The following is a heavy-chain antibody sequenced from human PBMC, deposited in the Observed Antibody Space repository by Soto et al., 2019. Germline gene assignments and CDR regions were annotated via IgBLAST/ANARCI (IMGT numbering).Heavy chain of an antibody. D-gene: IGHD3-9*01. CDR2: ISGSGGST. CDR3: AKGTAYFSALSRFDY. Sequence: EVQLLESGGGLVQPGGSLRLSCAASGFTFSSYAMSWVRQAPGKGLEWVSAISGSGGSTYYADSVKGRFTISRDNSKNPLYLQMNSLRAEDKAVYYCAKGTAYFSALSRFDYWGQGTLVAVSS. CDR1: GFTFSSYA. J-gene: IGHJ4*02. V-gene: IGHV3-23*01.